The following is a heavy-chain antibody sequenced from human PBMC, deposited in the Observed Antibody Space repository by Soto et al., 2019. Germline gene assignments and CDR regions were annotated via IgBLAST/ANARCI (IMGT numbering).Heavy chain of an antibody. V-gene: IGHV1-2*02. J-gene: IGHJ5*02. CDR2: INPNSGGT. CDR3: ARVVGLRYQLLSSAIFDP. CDR1: GYTFTGYY. Sequence: GASVKVSRKASGYTFTGYYMHWVRQAPGQGLEWMGWINPNSGGTNYAQKFQGRVTMTRDTSISTAYMELSRLRSDDTAVYYCARVVGLRYQLLSSAIFDPWGQGTLVTVSS. D-gene: IGHD2-2*01.